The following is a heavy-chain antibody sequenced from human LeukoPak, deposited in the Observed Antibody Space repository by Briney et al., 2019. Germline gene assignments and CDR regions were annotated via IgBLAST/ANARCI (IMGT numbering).Heavy chain of an antibody. Sequence: GGSLRLSCAASGFTFSSYGMHWVRQAPGKGLEWVAVISYDGSNKYYADSVKGRFTTSRDNSKNTLYLQMNSLRAEDTAVYYCAKDLDTMVRGVTHAFDIWGQGTMVTVSS. J-gene: IGHJ3*02. V-gene: IGHV3-30*18. CDR3: AKDLDTMVRGVTHAFDI. CDR1: GFTFSSYG. CDR2: ISYDGSNK. D-gene: IGHD3-10*01.